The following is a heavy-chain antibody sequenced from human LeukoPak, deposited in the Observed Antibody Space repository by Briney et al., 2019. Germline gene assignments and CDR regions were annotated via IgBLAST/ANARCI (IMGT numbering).Heavy chain of an antibody. D-gene: IGHD3-10*01. Sequence: SVKVSCKASGGTFSSYAISWVRQAPGQGLEWMGRIIPNLGIANYARKFQGRVTITADKSTSTAYMELRSLRSDDTAVYYCARTPRGLPSFNWFDPWGQGTLVTVSS. CDR3: ARTPRGLPSFNWFDP. V-gene: IGHV1-69*04. CDR1: GGTFSSYA. CDR2: IIPNLGIA. J-gene: IGHJ5*02.